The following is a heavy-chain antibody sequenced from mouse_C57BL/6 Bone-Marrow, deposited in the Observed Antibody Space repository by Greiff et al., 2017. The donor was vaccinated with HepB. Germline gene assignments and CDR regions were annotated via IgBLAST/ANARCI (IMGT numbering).Heavy chain of an antibody. CDR2: ISSGSSTI. J-gene: IGHJ4*01. Sequence: EVKVIESGGGLVKPGGSLKLSCAASGFTFSDYGMHWVRQAPEKGLEWVAYISSGSSTIYYADTVKGRFTISRDNAKNTLFLQMPSLRSEDTAMYYCASYYDYAHPPYAMDYWGQGTSVTVSS. CDR3: ASYYDYAHPPYAMDY. V-gene: IGHV5-17*01. CDR1: GFTFSDYG. D-gene: IGHD2-4*01.